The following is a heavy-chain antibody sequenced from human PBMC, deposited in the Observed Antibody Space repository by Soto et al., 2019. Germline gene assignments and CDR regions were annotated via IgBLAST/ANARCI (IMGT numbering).Heavy chain of an antibody. CDR1: GFXXXXXY. CDR3: ASEQWLPLQGNWFDP. J-gene: IGHJ5*02. Sequence: QVQLVESGGGXXXXGGXXXLSCAASGFXXXXXYMSXXXQAPGKGLEWVSYISSSGSSIYYSDSVKGRFTISRDNAKNSLYLHMNSLRAEDTAVYYGASEQWLPLQGNWFDPWGQGTLVTVSS. CDR2: ISSSGSSI. V-gene: IGHV3-11*01. D-gene: IGHD6-19*01.